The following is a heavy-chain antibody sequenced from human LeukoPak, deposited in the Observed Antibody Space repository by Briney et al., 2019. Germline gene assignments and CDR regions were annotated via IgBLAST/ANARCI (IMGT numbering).Heavy chain of an antibody. CDR2: ISSSSSYI. J-gene: IGHJ6*03. CDR1: GFTFSSYS. D-gene: IGHD3-10*01. V-gene: IGHV3-21*01. CDR3: ARVGVRGVIYYYMDV. Sequence: GGSLRLSCAASGFTFSSYSMNWVCQAPGKGLEWVSSISSSSSYIYYADSVKGRFTISRDNAKNSLYLQMNSLRAEDTAVYYCARVGVRGVIYYYMDVWGKGTTVTVSS.